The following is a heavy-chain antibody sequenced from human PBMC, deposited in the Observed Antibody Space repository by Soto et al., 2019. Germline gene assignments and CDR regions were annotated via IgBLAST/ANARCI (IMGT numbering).Heavy chain of an antibody. D-gene: IGHD6-13*01. J-gene: IGHJ5*02. V-gene: IGHV4-31*03. Sequence: SETLSLTCTVSGGSISSGDYYWSWIRQHPGKGLEWIGYIYYGGSTNYNPSLKSRVTMSVDTTKNQFSLKLTSVTAADTAVYYCARARRYTSSWYWFVPWGQGTLVTVSS. CDR1: GGSISSGDYY. CDR3: ARARRYTSSWYWFVP. CDR2: IYYGGST.